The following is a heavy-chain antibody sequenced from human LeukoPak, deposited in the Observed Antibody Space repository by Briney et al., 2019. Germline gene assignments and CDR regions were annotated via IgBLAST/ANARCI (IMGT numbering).Heavy chain of an antibody. Sequence: SETLSLTCTVSGGSISSSSYYWGWIRQPPGKGLEWIGSIYYSGSTYYNPSLKSRVTISVDTSKNQFSLKLSSVTAADTAVYYCARLYYDFWSGYYKGIYFDYWGQGTLVTVSS. CDR3: ARLYYDFWSGYYKGIYFDY. J-gene: IGHJ4*02. CDR1: GGSISSSSYY. D-gene: IGHD3-3*01. CDR2: IYYSGST. V-gene: IGHV4-39*01.